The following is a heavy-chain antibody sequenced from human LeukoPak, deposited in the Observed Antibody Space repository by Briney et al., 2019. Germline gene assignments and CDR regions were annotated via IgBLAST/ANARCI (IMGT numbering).Heavy chain of an antibody. V-gene: IGHV3-21*01. CDR2: ISSSSSYI. CDR1: GFTFSSYS. J-gene: IGHJ4*02. Sequence: GGSLRLSCAASGFTFSSYSMNWVRQAPGKGLEWVSSISSSSSYIYYADSVKGRFTISRDNAKNSLYLQMNSLRAEDTAVYYCAREFSADSSGYYGDYWGQGTLVTVSS. D-gene: IGHD3-22*01. CDR3: AREFSADSSGYYGDY.